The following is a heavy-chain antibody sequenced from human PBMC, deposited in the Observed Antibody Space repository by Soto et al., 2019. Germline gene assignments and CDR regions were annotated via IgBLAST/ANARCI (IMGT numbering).Heavy chain of an antibody. CDR2: ISGSGGST. CDR3: ATSSNYYDSSGYHAI. V-gene: IGHV3-23*01. Sequence: PGVSLRLSCAASGFTFSSYAMSWVRQAPGKGLEWVSAISGSGGSTYYADSVKGRFTISRDNSKNTLYLQMNSLRAEDTAVYYCATSSNYYDSSGYHAIWGQGTLVTVSS. J-gene: IGHJ4*02. CDR1: GFTFSSYA. D-gene: IGHD3-22*01.